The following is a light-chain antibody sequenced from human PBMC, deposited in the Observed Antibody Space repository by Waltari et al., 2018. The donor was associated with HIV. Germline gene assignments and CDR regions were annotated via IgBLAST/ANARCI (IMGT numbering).Light chain of an antibody. CDR2: DAS. V-gene: IGKV1-13*02. CDR3: QQFVAYPSL. CDR1: QGIGTA. J-gene: IGKJ4*01. Sequence: AIQFTQSPSSLSASAGDRVPLTCRTSQGIGTALAWYQQKPGKVPKLLIYDASNFESGVPSRFSGSGFGTDFTLTISSLQPEDIATYYCQQFVAYPSLFGGGTKVEI.